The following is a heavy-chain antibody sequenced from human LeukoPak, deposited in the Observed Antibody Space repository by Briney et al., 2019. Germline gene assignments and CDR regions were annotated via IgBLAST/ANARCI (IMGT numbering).Heavy chain of an antibody. D-gene: IGHD5-24*01. CDR2: IKQDGSQT. CDR1: GFTFSAYW. Sequence: PGGSLRLSCEASGFTFSAYWMSWVRQAPGKGLEWGANIKQDGSQTYHADSVKGRFTLSRDNAKNSPYLQMNSLRAEDTAVYYCARTPPNYSGDASDIWGQGTMVTVSS. V-gene: IGHV3-7*01. CDR3: ARTPPNYSGDASDI. J-gene: IGHJ3*02.